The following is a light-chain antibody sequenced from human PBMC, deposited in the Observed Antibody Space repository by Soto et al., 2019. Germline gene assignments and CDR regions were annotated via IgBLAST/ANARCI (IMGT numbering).Light chain of an antibody. J-gene: IGKJ5*01. CDR1: QGISSA. CDR3: QQFYNYLIT. Sequence: AIQLTQCPSSRSASVGDRVTITCRASQGISSALALYQQKPGKAPKLLIYDASSLESGVPSRFSGSGSGTDFTLTISSLQPEDFATYYRQQFYNYLITFGQGTRLEIK. V-gene: IGKV1D-13*01. CDR2: DAS.